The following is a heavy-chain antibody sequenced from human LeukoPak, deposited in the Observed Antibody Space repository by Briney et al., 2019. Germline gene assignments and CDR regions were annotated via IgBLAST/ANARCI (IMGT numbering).Heavy chain of an antibody. CDR1: GFPVNSTY. CDR3: ARDKKRNSYGHNYYGMDV. J-gene: IGHJ6*02. D-gene: IGHD5-18*01. V-gene: IGHV3-66*02. CDR2: IHSGGST. Sequence: PGGSLRLSCVASGFPVNSTYMNWVRQAPGKELEWVSVIHSGGSTYYADSVKGRFTISRDTSKNMLYLQMNSLRPEDTALYYCARDKKRNSYGHNYYGMDVWGQGTTVTVSS.